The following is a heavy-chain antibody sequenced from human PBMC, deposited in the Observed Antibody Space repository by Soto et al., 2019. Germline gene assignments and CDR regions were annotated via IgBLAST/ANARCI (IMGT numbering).Heavy chain of an antibody. CDR1: GDSISRIDYY. Sequence: LSLTCSVSGDSISRIDYYWTWIRQHPEKGLEWIGNIYFRGNTYYSPSLESRLTISVDTSKNQFSLKLTSVTAADTAVYYCAREGGSYDSGGYLIRGAFDIWGQGTMVTVPS. CDR3: AREGGSYDSGGYLIRGAFDI. V-gene: IGHV4-31*03. CDR2: IYFRGNT. D-gene: IGHD3-22*01. J-gene: IGHJ3*02.